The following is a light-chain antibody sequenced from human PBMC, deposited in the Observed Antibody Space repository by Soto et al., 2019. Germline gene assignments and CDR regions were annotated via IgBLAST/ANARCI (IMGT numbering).Light chain of an antibody. V-gene: IGLV4-69*02. J-gene: IGLJ2*01. Sequence: QPVLTQSPSASASLGASVKLTCTLSSGHSTYAIAWHQQQPEKGPRYLMKLNNDGSHSKGDGIPDRFSGSSSGAERYLTISSLQSEDEADYYCQTWGTGIHVVFGGGTKLTVL. CDR2: LNNDGSH. CDR1: SGHSTYA. CDR3: QTWGTGIHVV.